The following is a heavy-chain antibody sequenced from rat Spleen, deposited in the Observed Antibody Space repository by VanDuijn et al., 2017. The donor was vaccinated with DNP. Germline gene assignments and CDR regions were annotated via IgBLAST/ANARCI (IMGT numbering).Heavy chain of an antibody. Sequence: EVQLVESGGGLVQPGRSLKLSCVASGFTFSDSYMAWVRQAPKKGLEWVASISNTGDHTYYSDSVKGRFSLSRDNAKSILYLQLNSLRSEDTATYYCARHRTIMPYYYSMDAWGQGASVTVSS. CDR3: ARHRTIMPYYYSMDA. D-gene: IGHD1-12*01. V-gene: IGHV5-25*01. CDR1: GFTFSDSY. CDR2: ISNTGDHT. J-gene: IGHJ4*01.